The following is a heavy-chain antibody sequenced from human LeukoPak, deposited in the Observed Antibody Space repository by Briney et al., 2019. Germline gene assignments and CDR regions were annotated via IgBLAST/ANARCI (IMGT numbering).Heavy chain of an antibody. CDR1: GFTFSSYA. D-gene: IGHD5-12*01. CDR2: ISGSGSST. V-gene: IGHV3-23*01. J-gene: IGHJ4*02. Sequence: PGGSLRLSCAASGFTFSSYAMSWVRQAPGKGLEWVSTISGSGSSTYYADSVTGRFTISRDNSKNTLYLQMNSLRVEDTALYYCAKQEVVATPFDYWGQGTLVTVSS. CDR3: AKQEVVATPFDY.